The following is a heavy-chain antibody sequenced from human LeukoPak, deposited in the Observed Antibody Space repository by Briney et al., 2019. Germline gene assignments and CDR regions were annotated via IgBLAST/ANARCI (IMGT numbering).Heavy chain of an antibody. Sequence: GGSLRLSCAASGFTFSYYDMSWVRQAPGKGLEWVASITLSGGSTFYADSVKGRITISRNNSKNTVYLEMDSLRAEDTAVYYCAKDHHNAYYYYMDVWGKGTTVTVSS. V-gene: IGHV3-23*01. J-gene: IGHJ6*03. CDR3: AKDHHNAYYYYMDV. CDR2: ITLSGGST. CDR1: GFTFSYYD. D-gene: IGHD1-1*01.